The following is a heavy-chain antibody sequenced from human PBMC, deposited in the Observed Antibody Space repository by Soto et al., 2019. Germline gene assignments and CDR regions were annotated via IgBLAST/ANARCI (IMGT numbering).Heavy chain of an antibody. V-gene: IGHV1-2*04. CDR3: AVLHGYDYGGNFVFDY. D-gene: IGHD4-17*01. CDR2: INPNSGGT. Sequence: PGGSLRLSCAASGFTFTGYYMHWVRQAPGQGLEWMGWINPNSGGTNYAQKFQGWVTMTRDTSISTAYMELSRLRSDDTAVYYCAVLHGYDYGGNFVFDYWGQGTLVTVLL. CDR1: GFTFTGYY. J-gene: IGHJ4*02.